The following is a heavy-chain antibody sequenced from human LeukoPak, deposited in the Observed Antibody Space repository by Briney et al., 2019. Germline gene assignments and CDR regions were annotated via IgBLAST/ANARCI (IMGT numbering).Heavy chain of an antibody. D-gene: IGHD6-13*01. CDR2: ISSNGGST. J-gene: IGHJ4*02. Sequence: GGSLRLSCSASGFTFSSYAMHWVRQAPGKGLEYVSAISSNGGSTYYADSVKGRFTISRDNSKNTLYLQMSSLRAEDTAVYYCVKDSSRYSSSWGYWGQGTLVTVSS. V-gene: IGHV3-64D*06. CDR1: GFTFSSYA. CDR3: VKDSSRYSSSWGY.